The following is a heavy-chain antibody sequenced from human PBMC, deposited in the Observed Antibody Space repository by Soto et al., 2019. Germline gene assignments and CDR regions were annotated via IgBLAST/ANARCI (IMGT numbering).Heavy chain of an antibody. CDR2: IDAGNGDT. J-gene: IGHJ4*02. CDR1: GYTFTNYA. CDR3: ARDRTVQLERRGAPDY. D-gene: IGHD1-1*01. V-gene: IGHV1-3*01. Sequence: GASVKVSCKASGYTFTNYAIHWVRQAPGQRLEWMGWIDAGNGDTQYSQHFQGRVSLSRDTSASTAYMELSSLRFEDSAIYYCARDRTVQLERRGAPDYWGQGTLVTVSS.